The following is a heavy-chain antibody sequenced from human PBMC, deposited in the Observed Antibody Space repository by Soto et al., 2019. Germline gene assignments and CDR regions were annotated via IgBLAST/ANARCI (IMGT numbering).Heavy chain of an antibody. CDR1: GFTFSSYA. J-gene: IGHJ4*02. CDR3: AKAGLKIAVADYYFDY. Sequence: PGGSLRLSCAASGFTFSSYAMSWVRQAPGKGLEWVSAISGSGGSTYYADSVKGRFTISRDNSKNTLYLQMNSLRAEDTAVYYCAKAGLKIAVADYYFDYWGQGTLVTVYS. CDR2: ISGSGGST. D-gene: IGHD6-19*01. V-gene: IGHV3-23*01.